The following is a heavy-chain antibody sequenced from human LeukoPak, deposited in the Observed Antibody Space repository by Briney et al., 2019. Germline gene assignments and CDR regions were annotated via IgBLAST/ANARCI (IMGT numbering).Heavy chain of an antibody. D-gene: IGHD3-3*01. CDR3: ARHGVAGPYDAFDI. Sequence: GESLKISCKGSGYIFSNYWIAWVRQMPGRGLESMGIIYPGDSDTRYSPSCQGQVTISADKSISTAYLQWSSLRASDTAMYYCARHGVAGPYDAFDIWGQGTRVTVSS. CDR2: IYPGDSDT. J-gene: IGHJ3*02. CDR1: GYIFSNYW. V-gene: IGHV5-51*01.